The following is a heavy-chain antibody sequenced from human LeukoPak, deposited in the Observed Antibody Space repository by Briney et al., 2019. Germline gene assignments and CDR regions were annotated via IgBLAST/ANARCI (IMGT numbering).Heavy chain of an antibody. CDR3: ATDPRIAVAAPFDY. D-gene: IGHD6-19*01. J-gene: IGHJ4*02. V-gene: IGHV1-24*01. Sequence: GASVKVSCKVSGYTLTELSMHWVRQAPGKGLEWMGGFDPEDGETIYAQKFQGRVTMTEDTSTDTAYMELSSLRSEDTAVYYCATDPRIAVAAPFDYWGQGTLVTVSS. CDR1: GYTLTELS. CDR2: FDPEDGET.